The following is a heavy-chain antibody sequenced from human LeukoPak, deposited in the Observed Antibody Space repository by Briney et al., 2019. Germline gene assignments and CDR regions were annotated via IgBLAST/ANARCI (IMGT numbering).Heavy chain of an antibody. Sequence: QPGGSLRLSCAASGFTFSAYAMTWVRQAPGKGLEWVSGISGHGGSTFYANSVKGRFTISRDNSKNTLYLQMNSLRAEDTAVYYCAKDTVCSSTSCLFDYWGQGTLVTVSS. CDR1: GFTFSAYA. D-gene: IGHD2-2*01. J-gene: IGHJ4*02. CDR3: AKDTVCSSTSCLFDY. CDR2: ISGHGGST. V-gene: IGHV3-23*01.